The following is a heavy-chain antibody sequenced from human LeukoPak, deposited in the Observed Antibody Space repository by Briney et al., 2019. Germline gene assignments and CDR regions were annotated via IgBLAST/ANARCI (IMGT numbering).Heavy chain of an antibody. CDR3: ARVRPDTIFGVVRYYYYYGMDV. V-gene: IGHV3-7*05. J-gene: IGHJ6*02. CDR1: GFTFSSYW. Sequence: GGSLRLSCAASGFTFSSYWMSWVRRAAGKGLEWVANIKQDGSEKYYVDSVKGRFTISRDNAKNSLYLQMNSLRAEDTAVYYCARVRPDTIFGVVRYYYYYGMDVWGQGTTVTVSS. D-gene: IGHD3-3*01. CDR2: IKQDGSEK.